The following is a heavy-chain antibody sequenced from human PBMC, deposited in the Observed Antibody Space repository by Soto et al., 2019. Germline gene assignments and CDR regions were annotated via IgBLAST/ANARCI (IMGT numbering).Heavy chain of an antibody. CDR2: MSYDGSK. CDR3: AKDFTPWFGDYFYYYYGMGV. Sequence: GGSLRLSCAAAGFTFSSYGMHWVRQAPGTGLEWVAVMSYDGSKYYADTVKGRFTISRDNSKNTLYLQINSLRPEDTAVYYCAKDFTPWFGDYFYYYYGMGVWGQGTTVTGAS. D-gene: IGHD4-17*01. CDR1: GFTFSSYG. J-gene: IGHJ6*02. V-gene: IGHV3-30*18.